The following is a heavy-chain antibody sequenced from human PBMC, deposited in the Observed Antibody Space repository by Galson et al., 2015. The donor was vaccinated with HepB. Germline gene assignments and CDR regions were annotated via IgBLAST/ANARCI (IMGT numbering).Heavy chain of an antibody. Sequence: SLRLSCAASGFTSSSYAVGWVRQAPGKGLEWVSGISAGFSTYYADSVKGRFTISRDNSKNTLYLQMNSLRVEDTALYYCVKDLWAKDNWAPAGDYWGQGTLVTVSS. CDR3: VKDLWAKDNWAPAGDY. V-gene: IGHV3-23*01. J-gene: IGHJ4*02. D-gene: IGHD1-1*01. CDR1: GFTSSSYA. CDR2: ISAGFST.